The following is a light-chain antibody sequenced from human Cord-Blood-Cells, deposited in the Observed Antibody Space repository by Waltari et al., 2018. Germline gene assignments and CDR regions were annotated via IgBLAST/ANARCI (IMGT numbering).Light chain of an antibody. V-gene: IGLV2-14*01. CDR1: RRAVGGYNY. J-gene: IGLJ2*01. Sequence: QSALTQPASVSGSPGQSITLSCTGTRRAVGGYNYVSWYQQHPGKAPKLMIYDVSNRPSGVSNRFSGSKSGNTASLTISGLQAEDEADYYCSSYTSSSTYVVFGGGTKLTVL. CDR3: SSYTSSSTYVV. CDR2: DVS.